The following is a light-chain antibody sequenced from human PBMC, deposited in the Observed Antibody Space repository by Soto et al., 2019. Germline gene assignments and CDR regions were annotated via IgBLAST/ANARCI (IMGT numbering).Light chain of an antibody. V-gene: IGKV3-15*01. Sequence: EIVLTQSPATLSVAPGERATLSCRASQSVSSDLAWFQQKPGQAPRLLMYGASTRATGIPARFSGRGSGTEFTLTISRLQSEDFALYHCQQYTNWPLTFGGGTKVEIK. CDR3: QQYTNWPLT. CDR1: QSVSSD. J-gene: IGKJ4*01. CDR2: GAS.